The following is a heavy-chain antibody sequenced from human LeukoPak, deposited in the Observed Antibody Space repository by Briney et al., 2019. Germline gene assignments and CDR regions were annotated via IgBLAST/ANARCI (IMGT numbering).Heavy chain of an antibody. CDR2: IYSGGST. V-gene: IGHV3-66*01. CDR3: ARDPSYGSGSPYYFDY. CDR1: GFTVSSNY. D-gene: IGHD3-10*01. Sequence: GGSLRLSCAASGFTVSSNYMSWVRQAPGKGLEWVSVIYSGGSTYYADSVKGRFTISRDNSKNTLYLQMNSLRAEDTAVYYCARDPSYGSGSPYYFDYWGRGTLVTVSS. J-gene: IGHJ4*02.